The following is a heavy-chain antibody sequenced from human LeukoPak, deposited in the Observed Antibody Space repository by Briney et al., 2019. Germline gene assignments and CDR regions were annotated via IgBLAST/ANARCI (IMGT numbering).Heavy chain of an antibody. V-gene: IGHV4-4*02. CDR2: IFHTGRT. Sequence: SETLSLTCVVSGGSISDTNYWSWVRQSPGKGLEWIGEIFHTGRTNSNPSLKSRATLSVDKSKNQFSLKMNSVTAADTAMYYCARANFDTLTGWGHFDSWGQGTLVAVSS. CDR3: ARANFDTLTGWGHFDS. CDR1: GGSISDTNY. D-gene: IGHD3-9*01. J-gene: IGHJ4*02.